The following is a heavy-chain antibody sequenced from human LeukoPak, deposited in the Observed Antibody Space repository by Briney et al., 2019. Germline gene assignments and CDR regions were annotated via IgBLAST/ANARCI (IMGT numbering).Heavy chain of an antibody. J-gene: IGHJ3*02. CDR2: INPNSGGT. V-gene: IGHV1-2*04. Sequence: ASVKVSCKASGYTFTGYYMHWVRQAPGQGLEWMGWINPNSGGTNYAQKFQGWVTMTRDSSISTAYMELSRLRSDDTAVYYCASSLGGYYDAFDIWGQGTMVTVSP. CDR1: GYTFTGYY. D-gene: IGHD3-22*01. CDR3: ASSLGGYYDAFDI.